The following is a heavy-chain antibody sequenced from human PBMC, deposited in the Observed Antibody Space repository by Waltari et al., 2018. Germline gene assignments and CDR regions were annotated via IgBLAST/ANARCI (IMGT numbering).Heavy chain of an antibody. CDR1: GYTFTDVY. CDR2: VSPSSGDT. J-gene: IGHJ4*02. Sequence: QVQLVQSGAEVKKPGASVKVSCEASGYTFTDVYMHWLRQAPGQGPEWMGWVSPSSGDTRYAQKFQGRVTMTRDTSISTAYMELRWLRSDDTAVYYCATNRWDYGNVFDYWGQATLVTVSS. CDR3: ATNRWDYGNVFDY. D-gene: IGHD4-17*01. V-gene: IGHV1-2*02.